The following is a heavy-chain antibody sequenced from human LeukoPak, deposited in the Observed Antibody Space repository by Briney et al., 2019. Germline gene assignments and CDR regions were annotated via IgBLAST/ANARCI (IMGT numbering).Heavy chain of an antibody. CDR3: AKSLLTTATGTGRAFDI. CDR2: ISSSSRTI. D-gene: IGHD1-1*01. Sequence: GGSLRLSCAASGFTFSSYSMNWVRQAPGKGLEWVSYISSSSRTIYDADSVKGRFTISRDNSKNTLYLQMNSLRAEDSAEYYCAKSLLTTATGTGRAFDIWGQGTMVTVSA. V-gene: IGHV3-48*01. J-gene: IGHJ3*02. CDR1: GFTFSSYS.